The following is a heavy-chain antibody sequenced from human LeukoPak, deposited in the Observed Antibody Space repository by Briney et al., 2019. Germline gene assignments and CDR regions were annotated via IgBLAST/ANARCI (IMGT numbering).Heavy chain of an antibody. V-gene: IGHV4-59*01. CDR1: GGSISSYY. CDR3: ARSRDYGPHYFDY. CDR2: IYYSGST. D-gene: IGHD4-17*01. J-gene: IGHJ4*02. Sequence: SETLSLTCTVSGGSISSYYWSWIRQPPGKGLEWIGYIYYSGSTNYNPSLKSRVTISVDTSKNQFSLKLSSVTAAGTAVYYCARSRDYGPHYFDYWGQGTLVTVSS.